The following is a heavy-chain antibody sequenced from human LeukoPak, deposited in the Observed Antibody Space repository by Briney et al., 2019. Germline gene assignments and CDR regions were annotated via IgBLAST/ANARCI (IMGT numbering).Heavy chain of an antibody. D-gene: IGHD5-18*01. CDR3: AKETTMAQSYYYYGMDV. J-gene: IGHJ6*02. CDR1: GFTFDDYD. CDR2: ISGDGGRT. V-gene: IGHV3-43*02. Sequence: PGGSLRLSCAASGFTFDDYDMHWVRHAPGKGLEWVSLISGDGGRTYYADSVKGRFTISRDNSKNSLYLQMNSLRTEDTALYYCAKETTMAQSYYYYGMDVWGQGTTVTVSS.